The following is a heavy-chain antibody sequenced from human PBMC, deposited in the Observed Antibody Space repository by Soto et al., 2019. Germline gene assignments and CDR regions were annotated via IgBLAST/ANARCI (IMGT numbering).Heavy chain of an antibody. Sequence: ASVKVSCKASGYTFTSYAMHWVRQAPGQRLEWMGWISAYNGNTNYAQKLQGGVTMTTDTSTSTAYMELRSLRSDDTAVYYCARLYCISTSCYLGMDVWGQGTTVTVSS. D-gene: IGHD2-2*01. V-gene: IGHV1-18*01. CDR2: ISAYNGNT. J-gene: IGHJ6*02. CDR3: ARLYCISTSCYLGMDV. CDR1: GYTFTSYA.